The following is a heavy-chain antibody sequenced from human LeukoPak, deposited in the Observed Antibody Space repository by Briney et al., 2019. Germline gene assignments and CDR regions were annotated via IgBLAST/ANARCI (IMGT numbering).Heavy chain of an antibody. V-gene: IGHV3-15*07. Sequence: GGSLRLSCAASGFTFSDAWMNWVRQAPGKGLEWVGRIKRKTDAGTTDYAAPVKGRFTISRDDSKNTLYLQMNSLKTEDTAVDYCTTGNWGPYWGQGTLVTVSS. CDR2: IKRKTDAGTT. D-gene: IGHD7-27*01. J-gene: IGHJ4*02. CDR3: TTGNWGPY. CDR1: GFTFSDAW.